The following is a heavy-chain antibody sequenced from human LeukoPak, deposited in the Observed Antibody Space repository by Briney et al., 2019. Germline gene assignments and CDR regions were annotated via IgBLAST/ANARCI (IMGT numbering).Heavy chain of an antibody. CDR3: ARGGHDYSNYEFDY. J-gene: IGHJ4*02. CDR2: IYHSGST. CDR1: GYSISSGCH. D-gene: IGHD4-11*01. V-gene: IGHV4-38-2*02. Sequence: PSETLSLTCTVSGYSISSGCHWGWIRQPPGKGLEWIGSIYHSGSTYYNPSLKSRVTISVDTSKNQFSLKLSSVTAADTAVYYCARGGHDYSNYEFDYWGQGTLVTVSS.